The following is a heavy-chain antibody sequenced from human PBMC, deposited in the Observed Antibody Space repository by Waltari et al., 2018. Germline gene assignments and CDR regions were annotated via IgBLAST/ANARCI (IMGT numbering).Heavy chain of an antibody. CDR3: ARDREGGYDAFDI. D-gene: IGHD3-22*01. CDR2: INPNSGGT. Sequence: QVQLVQSGAEVKKPGASVKVSCKASGYTFTGYYMHWVRQAPGQGLEWMGWINPNSGGTNNAQKCQGRVTMTRDTSISTAYMELSRLRSDDTAVYYCARDREGGYDAFDIWGQGTMVTVSS. CDR1: GYTFTGYY. V-gene: IGHV1-2*02. J-gene: IGHJ3*02.